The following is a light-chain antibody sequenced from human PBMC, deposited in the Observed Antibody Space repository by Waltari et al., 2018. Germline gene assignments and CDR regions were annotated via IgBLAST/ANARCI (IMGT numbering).Light chain of an antibody. CDR3: AAWDDSLNGRWV. CDR2: RSD. CDR1: ASNIGNNL. J-gene: IGLJ3*02. Sequence: QSVLTQPPSVSGTPGQRVTISCSGSASNIGNNLVNWYQQVPGKAPKLLIYRSDQLPSGAPDRFSCSKSGTSASLAISGLQSEDEADYYCAAWDDSLNGRWVFGGGTKVTVL. V-gene: IGLV1-44*01.